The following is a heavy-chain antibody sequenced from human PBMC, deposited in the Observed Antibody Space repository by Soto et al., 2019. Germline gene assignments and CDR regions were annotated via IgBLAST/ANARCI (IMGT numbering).Heavy chain of an antibody. CDR3: ARDDRWGRGYSYGCFDY. CDR1: GFTFSSYA. J-gene: IGHJ4*02. CDR2: ISYDGSNK. V-gene: IGHV3-30-3*01. D-gene: IGHD5-18*01. Sequence: QVQLVESGGGVVQPGRSLRLSCAASGFTFSSYAMHWVRQAPGKGLEWVAVISYDGSNKHYADSVKGRFTISRDNSKNPLYLQMNSLRAEDTAVYYCARDDRWGRGYSYGCFDYWGQGTLFTVSS.